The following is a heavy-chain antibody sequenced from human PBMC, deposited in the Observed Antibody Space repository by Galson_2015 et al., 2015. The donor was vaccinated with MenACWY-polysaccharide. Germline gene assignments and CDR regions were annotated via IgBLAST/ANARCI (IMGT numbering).Heavy chain of an antibody. V-gene: IGHV5-51*01. CDR3: ARHVKYCSGGSCHLDY. J-gene: IGHJ4*02. D-gene: IGHD2-15*01. Sequence: QSGAEVKKPGESLTISCQGSGYSFTSYWIGWVRQIPGKGLEWMGIIYPSDSDTRYSPSFQGQVTFSADKSINTAYLQWSSLRASDSAMYYCARHVKYCSGGSCHLDYWGQGTLVTVSS. CDR1: GYSFTSYW. CDR2: IYPSDSDT.